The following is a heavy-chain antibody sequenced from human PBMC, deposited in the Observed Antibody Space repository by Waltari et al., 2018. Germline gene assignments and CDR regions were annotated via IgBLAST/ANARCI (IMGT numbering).Heavy chain of an antibody. CDR1: GGSISSYY. CDR3: ARYIVVVPAAIRYFDL. V-gene: IGHV4-59*01. Sequence: QVQLQESGPGLVKPSETLSLTCTVSGGSISSYYWSWIRPPPGKGLEWIGYIYYSGSTNYNPSLKSRVTISVDTSKNQFSLKLSSVTAADTAVYYCARYIVVVPAAIRYFDLWGRGTLVTVSS. CDR2: IYYSGST. J-gene: IGHJ2*01. D-gene: IGHD2-2*01.